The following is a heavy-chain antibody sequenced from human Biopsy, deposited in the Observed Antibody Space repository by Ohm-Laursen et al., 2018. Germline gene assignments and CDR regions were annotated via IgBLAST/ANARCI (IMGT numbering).Heavy chain of an antibody. V-gene: IGHV1-69*04. J-gene: IGHJ6*02. D-gene: IGHD3-10*01. CDR2: IIPIVGIT. Sequence: SVKVSCKASGDTFSRSAFFWVRQAPGQGLVYLGRIIPIVGITNHAKTFQGRITLTADKSTFMVYMELSRLRSDDTAIYYCARGGSGSGYYGMDVWGQGATVSVSS. CDR3: ARGGSGSGYYGMDV. CDR1: GDTFSRSA.